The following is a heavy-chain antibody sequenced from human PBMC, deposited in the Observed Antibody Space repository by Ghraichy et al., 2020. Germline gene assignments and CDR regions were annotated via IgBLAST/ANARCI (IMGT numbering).Heavy chain of an antibody. D-gene: IGHD2-21*02. Sequence: GGSLRLSCVVSGFSLTSYGVHWVRQAPGKGLEWVAVIWNEETTKYYADSVTGRYTISKDNSNTLYRVMNSLRADDTAAYYWARDSSGGDWRYFDFWGQGNLVTVSS. CDR1: GFSLTSYG. CDR3: ARDSSGGDWRYFDF. V-gene: IGHV3-33*01. CDR2: IWNEETTK. J-gene: IGHJ4*02.